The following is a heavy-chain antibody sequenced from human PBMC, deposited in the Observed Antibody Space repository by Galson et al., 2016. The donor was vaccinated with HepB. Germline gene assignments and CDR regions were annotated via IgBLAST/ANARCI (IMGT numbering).Heavy chain of an antibody. V-gene: IGHV1-18*01. Sequence: SVKVSCKASGSAFTSYGISWVRQAPGQGLEWMGWIGPYNGNTNYAQKLQGRVTMTTDTSTRTAYLKLRSLRSDDTAVYYCARDALAYCGGDCYIDYWGQGTLVTVSS. CDR3: ARDALAYCGGDCYIDY. J-gene: IGHJ4*02. D-gene: IGHD2-21*02. CDR2: IGPYNGNT. CDR1: GSAFTSYG.